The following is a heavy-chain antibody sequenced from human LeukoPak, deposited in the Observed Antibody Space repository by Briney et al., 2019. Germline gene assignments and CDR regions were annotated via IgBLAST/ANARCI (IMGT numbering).Heavy chain of an antibody. CDR1: GDTFTSYG. Sequence: ASVKVSCKASGDTFTSYGISWVRQAPGQGLEWMGWISGYSGNTKYAQRLQDRVTMTTDTSTSTAYMELRGLRSDDTAVYYCARDYCSGGTCYSFSFHYFDSWGQGTLVTVSS. J-gene: IGHJ4*02. V-gene: IGHV1-18*04. CDR3: ARDYCSGGTCYSFSFHYFDS. CDR2: ISGYSGNT. D-gene: IGHD2-15*01.